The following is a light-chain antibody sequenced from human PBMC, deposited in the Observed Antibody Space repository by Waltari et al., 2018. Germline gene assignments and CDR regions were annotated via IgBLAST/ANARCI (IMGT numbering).Light chain of an antibody. V-gene: IGLV3-19*01. Sequence: SSELTQDPTVSVAMGQTVRITCQGDSLRSYYASWYQQRPGQAPFLVLFDRNDRPTGVPDRFSGSTSDNTAVLTITGAQAEDEASYYCHSRDASGVGGSFGGGTKLTVL. CDR3: HSRDASGVGGS. CDR1: SLRSYY. CDR2: DRN. J-gene: IGLJ2*01.